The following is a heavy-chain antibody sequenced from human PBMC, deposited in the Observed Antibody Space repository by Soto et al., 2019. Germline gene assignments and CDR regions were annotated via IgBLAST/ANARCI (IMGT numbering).Heavy chain of an antibody. J-gene: IGHJ2*01. Sequence: EVQLVESGGGLVQPGGSLRLSCAASGFTVSSNYMSWVRQAPGKGLEWVSVIYSGGSTYYADSVKGRFTISRHNSKNTLYLPMSSLSPEDTAEYYCARMESYCGGDCYPGRYCYFALWGRGTLVTVSS. V-gene: IGHV3-53*04. CDR1: GFTVSSNY. CDR3: ARMESYCGGDCYPGRYCYFAL. D-gene: IGHD2-21*02. CDR2: IYSGGST.